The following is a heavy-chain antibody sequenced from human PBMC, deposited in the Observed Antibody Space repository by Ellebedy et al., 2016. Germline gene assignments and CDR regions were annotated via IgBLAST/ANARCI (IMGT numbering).Heavy chain of an antibody. D-gene: IGHD2/OR15-2a*01. CDR2: INPNSGGT. V-gene: IGHV1-2*02. CDR3: ARTAFPTWYFDL. CDR1: GYTFTSYD. Sequence: ASVKVSCXASGYTFTSYDIIWMRQGTGQGLEWMGWINPNSGGTNYAQKFQGRVTMTRDTSISTAYMEVSRLRSDDTAVYYCARTAFPTWYFDLWGRGTLVTVSS. J-gene: IGHJ2*01.